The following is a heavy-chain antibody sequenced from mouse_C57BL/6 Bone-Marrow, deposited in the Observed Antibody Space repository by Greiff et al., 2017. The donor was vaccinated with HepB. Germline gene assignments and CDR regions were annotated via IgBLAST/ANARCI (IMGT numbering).Heavy chain of an antibody. D-gene: IGHD1-1*01. CDR1: GYTFTNYW. CDR3: ARPHGSSYNYAMDY. CDR2: IYPGGGYT. J-gene: IGHJ4*01. Sequence: QVQLKESGAELVRPGTSVKMSCKASGYTFTNYWIGWAKQRPGHGLEWIGDIYPGGGYTNYNEKFKGKATLTADKSSSTAYMQFSSLTSEDSAIYYCARPHGSSYNYAMDYWGQGTSVTVSS. V-gene: IGHV1-63*01.